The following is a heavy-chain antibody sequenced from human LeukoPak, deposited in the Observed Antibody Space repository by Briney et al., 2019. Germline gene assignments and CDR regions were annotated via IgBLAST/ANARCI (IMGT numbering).Heavy chain of an antibody. J-gene: IGHJ4*02. CDR3: ARRPLLYYYGSGRSGGHLDY. Sequence: SETLSLTCTVSGGSISSYYWSWIRQPPGKGLEWIGYIYYSGSTNYNPSLKSRVTISVDTSKNQFSLKLSSVTAADTAVYYCARRPLLYYYGSGRSGGHLDYWGQGTLVTVSS. D-gene: IGHD3-10*01. CDR2: IYYSGST. CDR1: GGSISSYY. V-gene: IGHV4-59*01.